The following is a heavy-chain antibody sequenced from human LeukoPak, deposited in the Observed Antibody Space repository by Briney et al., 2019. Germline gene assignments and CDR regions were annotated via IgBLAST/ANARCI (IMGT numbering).Heavy chain of an antibody. J-gene: IGHJ6*02. CDR1: GFTISSNY. Sequence: PGGSLRLSCAASGFTISSNYMNWVRQAPGKGLEWVSVIFSGGSTYYADSVKGRFTISRDNSKNTLYLQMNSLRAEDTAVYYCARASPRGTYFYYGMDVWGQGTTVTVSS. CDR2: IFSGGST. D-gene: IGHD3-10*01. CDR3: ARASPRGTYFYYGMDV. V-gene: IGHV3-53*01.